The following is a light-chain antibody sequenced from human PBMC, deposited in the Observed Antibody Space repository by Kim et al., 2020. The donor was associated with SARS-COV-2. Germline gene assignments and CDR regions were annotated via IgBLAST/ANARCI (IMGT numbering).Light chain of an antibody. Sequence: GQKDTHSCPGTNSNIGKHYVSWYQPLPGTAPKLLIYDNNKRPSGIPDRFSGSKSGTSATLRITGLQTGDEADYYCVTWDISLSEVLFGGGTQLTVL. CDR3: VTWDISLSEVL. J-gene: IGLJ2*01. CDR1: NSNIGKHY. CDR2: DNN. V-gene: IGLV1-51*01.